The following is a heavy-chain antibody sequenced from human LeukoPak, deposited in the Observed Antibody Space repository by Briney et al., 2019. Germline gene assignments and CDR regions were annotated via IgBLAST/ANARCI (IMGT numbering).Heavy chain of an antibody. CDR1: GYSFTSYW. CDR3: ARRSDYGGIQEFYFDY. Sequence: GESLKISCKGSGYSFTSYWIGWVRQMPGKGLEWMGIIYPGDSDTGYSPSFQGQVTISADKSISTAYLQWSSLKASDTAMYYCARRSDYGGIQEFYFDYWGQGTLVTVSS. V-gene: IGHV5-51*01. J-gene: IGHJ4*02. D-gene: IGHD4-23*01. CDR2: IYPGDSDT.